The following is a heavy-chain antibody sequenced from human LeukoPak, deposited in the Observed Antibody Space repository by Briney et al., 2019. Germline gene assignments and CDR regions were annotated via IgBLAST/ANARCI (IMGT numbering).Heavy chain of an antibody. CDR2: IYYSGST. J-gene: IGHJ6*02. D-gene: IGHD1-26*01. V-gene: IGHV4-39*07. Sequence: PSETLSLTCTVSGGSISSSIYYWGWIRQAPGKGLEWIGRIYYSGSTYYNPSLKSRVIISIDTSKNQFSLKVAAVTAADTAVYYCARRWGSATYYSNYYGMDVWGQGTTVTVSS. CDR1: GGSISSSIYY. CDR3: ARRWGSATYYSNYYGMDV.